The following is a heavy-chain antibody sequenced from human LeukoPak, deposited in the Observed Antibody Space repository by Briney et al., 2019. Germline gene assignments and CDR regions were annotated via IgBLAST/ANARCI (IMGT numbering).Heavy chain of an antibody. V-gene: IGHV3-7*03. CDR1: GFTFSSYW. CDR3: VRNLAVAGTCFDS. Sequence: GGSLRLSCAASGFTFSSYWMSWVRQAPGKGLEWVASIDQDGSDKFSVTSVRGRFTISRDNAESSLYLQMNSLRAEDTAVYYCVRNLAVAGTCFDSWGQGTLVTVSS. D-gene: IGHD6-19*01. J-gene: IGHJ4*02. CDR2: IDQDGSDK.